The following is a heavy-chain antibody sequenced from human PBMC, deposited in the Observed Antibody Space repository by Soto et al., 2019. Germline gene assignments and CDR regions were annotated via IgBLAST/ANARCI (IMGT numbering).Heavy chain of an antibody. Sequence: QVQLQESGPGLVKPSETLSLTCTVSGASISSYYWSWIRQPPGKGLEWIGYIYHSGSTKYNPSLKSRITISIDTSNNPLSLKLSSVTAADTAGYYCARVLVMLRGVSNWFEPWGQGTLVTVSS. V-gene: IGHV4-59*01. CDR1: GASISSYY. CDR2: IYHSGST. D-gene: IGHD3-10*01. CDR3: ARVLVMLRGVSNWFEP. J-gene: IGHJ5*02.